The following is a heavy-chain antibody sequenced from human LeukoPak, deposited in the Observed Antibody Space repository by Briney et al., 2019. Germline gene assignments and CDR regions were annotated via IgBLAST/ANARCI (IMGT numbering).Heavy chain of an antibody. CDR1: GGSLSSGSYY. J-gene: IGHJ4*02. D-gene: IGHD5-18*01. CDR3: ASSVDTALVGVY. CDR2: IYTSGST. V-gene: IGHV4-61*02. Sequence: SETLSLTCTVSGGSLSSGSYYWSWIRQPAGKGLEWIGRIYTSGSTKYNPSLRSRVTISVDTSKNQFSLKLTSVTVADTAVYYCASSVDTALVGVYWGQGTLVTVSS.